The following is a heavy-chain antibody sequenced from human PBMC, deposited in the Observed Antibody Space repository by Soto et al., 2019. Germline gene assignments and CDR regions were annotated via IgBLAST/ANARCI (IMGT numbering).Heavy chain of an antibody. CDR1: GFTFSSYA. Sequence: GGSLRLSCAASGFTFSSYAMSWVRQAPGKGLEWVSAISGSGGSTYYADSVKGRFTISRDNSKNTLYLQMNSLRAEDTAVYYCAKWYRAYYYDSSGYAFDIWGQGTMVTVS. V-gene: IGHV3-23*01. CDR3: AKWYRAYYYDSSGYAFDI. J-gene: IGHJ3*02. D-gene: IGHD3-22*01. CDR2: ISGSGGST.